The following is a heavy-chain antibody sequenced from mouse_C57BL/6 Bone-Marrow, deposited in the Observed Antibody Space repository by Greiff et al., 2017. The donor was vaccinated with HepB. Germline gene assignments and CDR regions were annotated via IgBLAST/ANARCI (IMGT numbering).Heavy chain of an antibody. J-gene: IGHJ2*01. CDR3: TRRYGSGYFDY. CDR1: GYTFTDYE. V-gene: IGHV1-15*01. D-gene: IGHD1-1*01. Sequence: QVQLQQSGAELVRPGASVTLSCKASGYTFTDYEMHWVKQTPVHGLEWIGAIDPETGGTAYNQKFKGKAILTADKSSSTAYMELRSLTSEDSAVYYCTRRYGSGYFDYWGQGTTLTVSS. CDR2: IDPETGGT.